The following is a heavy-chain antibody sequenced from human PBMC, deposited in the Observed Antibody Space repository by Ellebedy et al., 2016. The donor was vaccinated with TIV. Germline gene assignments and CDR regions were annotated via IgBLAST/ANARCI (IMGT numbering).Heavy chain of an antibody. Sequence: PGGSLRLSCAASGFTFSSYNMNWVRQAPGKELEWVSYIGSSSATIYYADSVKGRFTISRDNAKNSLYLQMNSLRAEDTAVYYWAGHNPDYWGQGTLVTVSS. D-gene: IGHD1-14*01. CDR3: AGHNPDY. V-gene: IGHV3-48*01. CDR2: IGSSSATI. CDR1: GFTFSSYN. J-gene: IGHJ4*02.